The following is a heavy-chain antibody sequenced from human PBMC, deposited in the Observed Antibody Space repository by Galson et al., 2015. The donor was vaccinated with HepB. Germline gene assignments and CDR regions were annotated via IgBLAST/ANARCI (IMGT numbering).Heavy chain of an antibody. J-gene: IGHJ5*02. CDR3: ARVGGQPLAA. CDR2: IYNIGST. CDR1: GFSVSNKY. V-gene: IGHV3-53*01. D-gene: IGHD6-13*01. Sequence: SLRLSCAASGFSVSNKYMSWVRQAPGKGLEWGSVIYNIGSTYYADSVKGRFTISRDNSKNTVYLQMNSLRVEDTAIYYCARVGGQPLAAWGQGTLVTVSS.